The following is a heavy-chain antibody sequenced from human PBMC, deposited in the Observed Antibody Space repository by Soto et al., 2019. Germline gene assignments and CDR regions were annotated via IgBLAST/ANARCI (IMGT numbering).Heavy chain of an antibody. CDR3: AHCRGRGRVIPAPYFDF. V-gene: IGHV2-5*02. D-gene: IGHD3-10*01. J-gene: IGHJ4*02. Sequence: QITLKESGPALVKPTQTLTLTCTLSGFSPSTSEMGVGWRRQPPVKALEWLGIIYGDDDTRNRPSLKTRLTIPWDNSRNQVVRTLTDMDHAQTARYYCAHCRGRGRVIPAPYFDFWGQGVPVTVSS. CDR2: IYGDDDT. CDR1: GFSPSTSEMG.